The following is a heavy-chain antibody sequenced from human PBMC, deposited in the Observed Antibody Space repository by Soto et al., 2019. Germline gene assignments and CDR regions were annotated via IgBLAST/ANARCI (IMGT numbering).Heavy chain of an antibody. CDR1: GFIYSDYA. CDR3: AKVAGGLGYFDL. D-gene: IGHD3-16*01. Sequence: GGSLRLSCVASGFIYSDYARTWFRQAPGKGLQWVATISASGGNIEYADSLKGRFTISRDNSKNSVYLQLSGLTADDTAVHYCAKVAGGLGYFDLWGRGTLVPVSS. J-gene: IGHJ2*01. V-gene: IGHV3-23*01. CDR2: ISASGGNI.